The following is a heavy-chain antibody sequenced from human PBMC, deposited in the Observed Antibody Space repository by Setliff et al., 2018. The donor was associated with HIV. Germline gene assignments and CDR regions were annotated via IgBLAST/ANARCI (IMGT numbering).Heavy chain of an antibody. CDR1: GGSIGSYY. V-gene: IGHV4-59*01. J-gene: IGHJ4*02. CDR2: VYYTGST. Sequence: SETLSLTCTVSGGSIGSYYWTWIRQPPGRGLEWIGYVYYTGSTNYNPSLKSRVTISLDTSKNEVSLNLGSVTAADTAVYYCARHKSQPYYFDYWGQGTLVTVSS. CDR3: ARHKSQPYYFDY.